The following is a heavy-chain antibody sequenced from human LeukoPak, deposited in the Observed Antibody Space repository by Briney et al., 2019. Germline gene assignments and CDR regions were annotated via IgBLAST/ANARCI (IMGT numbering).Heavy chain of an antibody. CDR2: IYPGDSDT. Sequence: RGESLKISCKGSGYSFTSYWIGWVRQMPGKGLEWMGIIYPGDSDTRYSPSFQGQVTISADKSISTAYLQWSSLKASDTAMYYCARRTGRTNYYDSSGPTWWFDPWGQGTLVTVSS. CDR1: GYSFTSYW. V-gene: IGHV5-51*01. CDR3: ARRTGRTNYYDSSGPTWWFDP. D-gene: IGHD3-22*01. J-gene: IGHJ5*02.